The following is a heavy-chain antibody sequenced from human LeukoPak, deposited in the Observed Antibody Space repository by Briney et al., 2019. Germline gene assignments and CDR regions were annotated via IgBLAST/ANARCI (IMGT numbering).Heavy chain of an antibody. CDR2: INTNTGNP. D-gene: IGHD2-21*02. CDR1: GYTFTSYA. J-gene: IGHJ3*02. V-gene: IGHV7-4-1*02. Sequence: GASVKVSCKASGYTFTSYAMNWVRQAPGQGLEWMGWINTNTGNPTYAQGFTGRFVFSLDTSVSTAYLQISSLKAEDTAVYYCARQGLGGGDGSGAFDIWGQGTMVTVSS. CDR3: ARQGLGGGDGSGAFDI.